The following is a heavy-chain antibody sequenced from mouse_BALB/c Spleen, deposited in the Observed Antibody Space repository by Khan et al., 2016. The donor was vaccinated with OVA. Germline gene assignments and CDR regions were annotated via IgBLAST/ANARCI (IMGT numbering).Heavy chain of an antibody. CDR2: MWSDGST. Sequence: VQLKESGPDLVAPSQSLSITCTISGFSLTNYGIHWVRQPPGKGLEWLTLMWSDGSTTYNSALKSRLTISKDKSKSQVFLKMNSLQTDDTAMYFCARQPYYHYNVMDYWGQGTSVTVSS. CDR3: ARQPYYHYNVMDY. CDR1: GFSLTNYG. D-gene: IGHD2-10*01. V-gene: IGHV2-6-1*01. J-gene: IGHJ4*01.